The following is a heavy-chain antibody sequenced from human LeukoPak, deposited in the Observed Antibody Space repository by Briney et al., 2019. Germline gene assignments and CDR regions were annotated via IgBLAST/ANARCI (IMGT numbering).Heavy chain of an antibody. CDR1: GFTSDDYA. D-gene: IGHD6-13*01. J-gene: IGHJ3*02. CDR3: AKGIAAARYDAFDI. CDR2: ISWNSGSI. V-gene: IGHV3-9*02. Sequence: GRSLRLSCAASGFTSDDYAMHWVRQAPGKGLEWVSGISWNSGSIGYADSVKGRFTISRDNAKNSLYLQMNSLRAEDTALYYCAKGIAAARYDAFDIWGQGTMVTVSS.